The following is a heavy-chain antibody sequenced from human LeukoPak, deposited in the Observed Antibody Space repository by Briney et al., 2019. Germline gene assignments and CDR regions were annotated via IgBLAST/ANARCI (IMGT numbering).Heavy chain of an antibody. J-gene: IGHJ4*02. D-gene: IGHD1-1*01. V-gene: IGHV4-30-2*01. CDR1: GGSISSGGYY. CDR3: ARGGTGITTH. CDR2: IYHSGST. Sequence: PSETLSLTCTVSGGSISSGGYYWSWIRQPPGKGLEWIGYIYHSGSTYYNPSLKSRVTMSVDTSKNQFSLKLSSVTAADTAVYYCARGGTGITTHWGQGTLVTVSS.